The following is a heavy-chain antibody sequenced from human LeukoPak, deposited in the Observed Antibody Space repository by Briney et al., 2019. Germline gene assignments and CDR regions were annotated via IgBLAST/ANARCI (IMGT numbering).Heavy chain of an antibody. V-gene: IGHV7-4-1*02. CDR3: AREEGSIPHNWFDP. Sequence: ASVKVSCKASGYTFTSYAMNWVRQAPGQGLEWMGWINTNTGNPTYAQGFTGRFVFSLDTSVSAAYLQISSLKAEDTAVYYCAREEGSIPHNWFDPWGQGTLVTVSS. CDR2: INTNTGNP. J-gene: IGHJ5*02. CDR1: GYTFTSYA. D-gene: IGHD2-21*01.